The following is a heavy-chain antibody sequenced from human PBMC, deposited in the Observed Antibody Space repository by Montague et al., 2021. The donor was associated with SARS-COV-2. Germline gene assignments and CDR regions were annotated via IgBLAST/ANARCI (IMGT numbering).Heavy chain of an antibody. J-gene: IGHJ5*02. V-gene: IGHV4-34*01. Sequence: SETLSLTCAVYGGSLSGYYWAWIRQTPAKGLEWIGEINHSGSTNYNPSLKSRLTISVDTSKKQFSLKLNSMTAADTAVYYCARGADYDFWRWFLRYKWFDPWGLGTPVTVSS. CDR1: GGSLSGYY. CDR2: INHSGST. CDR3: ARGADYDFWRWFLRYKWFDP. D-gene: IGHD3/OR15-3a*01.